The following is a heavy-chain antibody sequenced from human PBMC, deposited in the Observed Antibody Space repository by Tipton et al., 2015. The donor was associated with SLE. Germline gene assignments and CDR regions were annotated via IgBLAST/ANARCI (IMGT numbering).Heavy chain of an antibody. J-gene: IGHJ6*02. Sequence: SLRLSCAASGFTFSSYSMNWVRQAPGKGLEWVSYISSSSSTIYYADSVKGRFTISRDNAKNSPYLQMNSLRAEDTAVYYCARDDGYYYGMDVWGQGTTVTVSS. CDR2: ISSSSSTI. V-gene: IGHV3-48*01. CDR3: ARDDGYYYGMDV. CDR1: GFTFSSYS.